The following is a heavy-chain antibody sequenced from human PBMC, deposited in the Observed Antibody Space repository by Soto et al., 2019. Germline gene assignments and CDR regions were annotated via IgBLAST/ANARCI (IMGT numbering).Heavy chain of an antibody. J-gene: IGHJ3*02. D-gene: IGHD2-2*01. CDR2: IYSGGST. CDR1: GFTVSSNY. Sequence: GGSLRLSCAASGFTVSSNYMSWVRQAPGKGLEWVSVIYSGGSTYYADSVKGRFTISRDNSKNTLYLQMNSLRAEDTAVYYCAGEYCSSTSCFPDDAFDIWGQGTMVTVSS. V-gene: IGHV3-66*01. CDR3: AGEYCSSTSCFPDDAFDI.